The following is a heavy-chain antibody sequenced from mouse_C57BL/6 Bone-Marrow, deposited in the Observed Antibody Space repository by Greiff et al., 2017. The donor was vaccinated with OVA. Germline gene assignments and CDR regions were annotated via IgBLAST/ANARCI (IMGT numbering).Heavy chain of an antibody. V-gene: IGHV5-15*01. Sequence: EVQLVESGGGLVQPGGSLKLSCAASGFTFSDYGMAWVRQAPRKGPEWVAFISNLAYSIYYADTVTGRFTISRENAKNTRYLEMSSLRTEDTARYYCARRRNSNYDYAMDYWGQGTSVTVSS. CDR3: ARRRNSNYDYAMDY. CDR1: GFTFSDYG. D-gene: IGHD2-5*01. J-gene: IGHJ4*01. CDR2: ISNLAYSI.